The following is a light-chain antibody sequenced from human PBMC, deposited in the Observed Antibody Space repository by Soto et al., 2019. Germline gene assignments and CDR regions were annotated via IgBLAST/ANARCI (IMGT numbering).Light chain of an antibody. CDR3: QQRSNWPRMYT. V-gene: IGKV3-11*01. CDR2: DAV. J-gene: IGKJ2*01. Sequence: EIVLTQSPATLSLSPGERATLSCRASQSISGFLVWYQQKPGQAPRLLIYDAVNRATGIPARFSGSGSGTDFTLTISSLEPEDFAIYYCQQRSNWPRMYTFGQGTKLEIK. CDR1: QSISGF.